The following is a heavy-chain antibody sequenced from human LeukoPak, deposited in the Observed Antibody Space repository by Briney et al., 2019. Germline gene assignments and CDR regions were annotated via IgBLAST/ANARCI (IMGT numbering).Heavy chain of an antibody. D-gene: IGHD5-18*01. V-gene: IGHV3-21*01. CDR2: ISSSSSYT. J-gene: IGHJ4*02. CDR1: GFTYSSYN. Sequence: RAGGSLRLSCAASGFTYSSYNMNWVRQAPGKGLEWVSSISSSSSYTYYAASVRGRFTISRDNAKNSLYLQMNSLRAEDTAVYYCARDQNTYGYCYFDYWGQRTLVTASS. CDR3: ARDQNTYGYCYFDY.